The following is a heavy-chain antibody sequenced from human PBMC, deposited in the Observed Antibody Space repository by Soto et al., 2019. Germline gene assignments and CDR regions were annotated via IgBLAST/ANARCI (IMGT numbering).Heavy chain of an antibody. D-gene: IGHD3-3*01. CDR2: ISGNGGET. CDR3: TKGGHASFYDF. V-gene: IGHV3-23*01. J-gene: IGHJ4*02. CDR1: GLIFSNYA. Sequence: PXESLRLSCAASGLIFSNYAMTWVRQAPGKGLEWVSTISGNGGETFYADSVEGRFTISRDNSENTVYLQMNRLRTEGTAVYYCTKGGHASFYDFWGQGTLVTVSS.